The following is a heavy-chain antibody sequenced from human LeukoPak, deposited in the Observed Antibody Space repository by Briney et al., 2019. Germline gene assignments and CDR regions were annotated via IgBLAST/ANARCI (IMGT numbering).Heavy chain of an antibody. CDR3: ARSGGDRVEMPTIIDY. CDR1: GGSFSGYY. V-gene: IGHV4-34*01. CDR2: INHSGST. J-gene: IGHJ4*02. Sequence: SETLSLTCAVYGGSFSGYYWSWIRQPPGKGLEWIGEINHSGSTNYNPSLKSRVTISVDTSKNQFSLRLSSVTAADTAVYYCARSGGDRVEMPTIIDYWGQGTLVTVSS. D-gene: IGHD5-24*01.